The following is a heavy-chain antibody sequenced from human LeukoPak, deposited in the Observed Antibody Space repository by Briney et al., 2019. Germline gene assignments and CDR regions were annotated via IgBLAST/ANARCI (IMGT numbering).Heavy chain of an antibody. J-gene: IGHJ4*02. CDR3: ARDWATTRYGEYFDY. D-gene: IGHD3-10*01. CDR1: EFTFSSYE. V-gene: IGHV3-48*03. CDR2: ISGSGDSI. Sequence: PGGSLRLSCAASEFTFSSYEMNWVRQAPGKGLEWVSHISGSGDSIYYADSVKGRFTISRDNAKNLLYLQMNSLRAEDTAVYYCARDWATTRYGEYFDYWGQGTLVTVSS.